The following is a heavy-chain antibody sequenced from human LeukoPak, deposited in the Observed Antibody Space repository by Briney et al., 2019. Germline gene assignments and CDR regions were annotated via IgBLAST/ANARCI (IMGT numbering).Heavy chain of an antibody. CDR3: ARDNYDILTGYYVNWFDP. J-gene: IGHJ5*02. CDR1: GYTFTSYG. CDR2: ISAYNGNT. V-gene: IGHV1-18*04. D-gene: IGHD3-9*01. Sequence: GASVKVSCKASGYTFTSYGISWVRQAPGQGLEGMGWISAYNGNTNYAQKLQGRVTMTTDTSTSTAYMELRSLRSDDTAVYYCARDNYDILTGYYVNWFDPWGQGTLVTVSS.